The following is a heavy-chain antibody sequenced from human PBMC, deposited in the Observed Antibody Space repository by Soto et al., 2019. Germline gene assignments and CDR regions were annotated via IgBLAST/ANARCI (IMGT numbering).Heavy chain of an antibody. V-gene: IGHV1-18*01. Sequence: ASLKVSCKASGYTFTSYGISWVRQAPGQGLEWMGWISAYNGNTNYAQKLQGRVTMTTDTSTSTAYMELRSLRSDDTAVYYCARDQYYYDSSGYWNFDYWGQGTLVTVSS. CDR1: GYTFTSYG. J-gene: IGHJ4*02. D-gene: IGHD3-22*01. CDR3: ARDQYYYDSSGYWNFDY. CDR2: ISAYNGNT.